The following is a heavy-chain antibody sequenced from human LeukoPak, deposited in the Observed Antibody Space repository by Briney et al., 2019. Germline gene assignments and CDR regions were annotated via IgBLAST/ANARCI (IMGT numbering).Heavy chain of an antibody. CDR2: ISGSGSTI. CDR3: ARDRQWLEFDP. J-gene: IGHJ5*02. V-gene: IGHV3-48*03. CDR1: GFTFSNYE. Sequence: GGSLRLSCAASGFTFSNYEMNWVRQAPGKGLEWVSYISGSGSTIYYADSVKGRFTISRDNAKNFMYLQMNSLRAEDTALYYCARDRQWLEFDPWGQGTLVTVSS. D-gene: IGHD6-19*01.